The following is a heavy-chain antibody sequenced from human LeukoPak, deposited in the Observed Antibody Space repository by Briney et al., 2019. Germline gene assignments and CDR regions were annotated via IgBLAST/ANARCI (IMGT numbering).Heavy chain of an antibody. CDR2: ISYSGTT. CDR3: ARRTVTSREGFEY. CDR1: GGSITSSGYY. D-gene: IGHD4-17*01. Sequence: SETLSLTCTASGGSITSSGYYWGWIRQPPGEGLEWIGSISYSGTTFYNPSLKSRVTISVDTSKNQFSLRLSSVTAADTAVYYCARRTVTSREGFEYWGQGTLVTVSS. V-gene: IGHV4-39*01. J-gene: IGHJ4*02.